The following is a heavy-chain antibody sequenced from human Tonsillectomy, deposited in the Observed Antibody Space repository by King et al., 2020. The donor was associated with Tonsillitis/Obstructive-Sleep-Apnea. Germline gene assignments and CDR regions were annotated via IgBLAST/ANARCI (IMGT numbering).Heavy chain of an antibody. Sequence: EVQLVESGGGLVKPGGSLRLSCAASGFTFSSYSMNWVRQAPGQGLDWVSSISSGSNYIYYADSVKGRFTISRDNAKNSLYLQMNSLRAEDTAVYYCARDSYDFWNQGNYYMDVWGKGTTVTVSS. D-gene: IGHD3-3*01. CDR3: ARDSYDFWNQGNYYMDV. J-gene: IGHJ6*03. V-gene: IGHV3-21*01. CDR2: ISSGSNYI. CDR1: GFTFSSYS.